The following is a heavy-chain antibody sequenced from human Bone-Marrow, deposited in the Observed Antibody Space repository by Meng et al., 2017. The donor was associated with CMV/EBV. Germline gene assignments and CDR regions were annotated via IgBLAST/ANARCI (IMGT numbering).Heavy chain of an antibody. V-gene: IGHV3-48*03. CDR2: ISSSGSTI. D-gene: IGHD3-3*01. CDR3: ARALPYDFWSGYYLYYYYGMDV. J-gene: IGHJ6*02. CDR1: GITFRISQ. Sequence: GGSLRLSCAASGITFRISQMNWVRQAPGKGLEWVSYISSSGSTIYYADSVKGRFTISRDNAKNSLYLQMNSLRAEDTAVYYCARALPYDFWSGYYLYYYYGMDVWGQGTTVTVSS.